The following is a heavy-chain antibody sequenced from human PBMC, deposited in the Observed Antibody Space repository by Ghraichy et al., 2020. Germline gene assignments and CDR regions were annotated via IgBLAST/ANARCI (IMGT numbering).Heavy chain of an antibody. J-gene: IGHJ6*02. CDR3: ARDEDYDVWSGYYYGMDV. CDR2: ISSSSSYI. Sequence: GGSLRLSCAASGFTFSSYSMNWVRQAPGKGLEWVSSISSSSSYIYYADSVKGRFTISRDNAKNSLYLQMNSLRAEDTAVYYCARDEDYDVWSGYYYGMDVWGQGTTVTVSS. D-gene: IGHD3-3*01. V-gene: IGHV3-21*01. CDR1: GFTFSSYS.